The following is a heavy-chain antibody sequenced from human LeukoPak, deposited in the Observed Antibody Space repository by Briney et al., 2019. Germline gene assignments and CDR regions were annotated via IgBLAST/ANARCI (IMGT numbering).Heavy chain of an antibody. Sequence: PGGSLRLSCAASGFAFDDYGMSWVRQAPGKGLEWVSGINWNGGSTGYADSVKGRFTISRDNAKNSLYLQMNSLRAEDTALYYCARAPPDYSYYYYMDVWGKGTTVTVSS. CDR2: INWNGGST. CDR1: GFAFDDYG. CDR3: ARAPPDYSYYYYMDV. D-gene: IGHD2-15*01. V-gene: IGHV3-20*04. J-gene: IGHJ6*03.